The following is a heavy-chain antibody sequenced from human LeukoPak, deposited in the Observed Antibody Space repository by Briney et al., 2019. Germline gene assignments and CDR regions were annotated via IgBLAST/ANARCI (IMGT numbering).Heavy chain of an antibody. Sequence: GASVKVSCKASGYTFTSYGISWVRQATGQGLEWMGWMNPNSGNTGYAQKFQGRVTMTRNTSISTAYMELSSLRSEDTAVYYCARALLHRGDWFDPWGQGTLVTVSS. CDR2: MNPNSGNT. CDR3: ARALLHRGDWFDP. J-gene: IGHJ5*02. D-gene: IGHD1-26*01. CDR1: GYTFTSYG. V-gene: IGHV1-8*02.